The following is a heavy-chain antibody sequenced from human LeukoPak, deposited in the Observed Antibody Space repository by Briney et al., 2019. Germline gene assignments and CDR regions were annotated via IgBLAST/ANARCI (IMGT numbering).Heavy chain of an antibody. Sequence: ASVKVPCKASGYTFTSYYMHWVRQAPGQGLEWMGIINPSGGSTSYAQEFQGKVTMTRDTSTSTVYMELSSLRSDDTAVYYCARDVASSGYYWDWGQGTLVTVSS. CDR1: GYTFTSYY. V-gene: IGHV1-46*01. CDR3: ARDVASSGYYWD. D-gene: IGHD3-22*01. J-gene: IGHJ4*02. CDR2: INPSGGST.